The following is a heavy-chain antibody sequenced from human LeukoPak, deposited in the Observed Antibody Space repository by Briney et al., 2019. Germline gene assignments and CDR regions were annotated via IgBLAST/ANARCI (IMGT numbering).Heavy chain of an antibody. J-gene: IGHJ6*03. CDR1: GGSISSYY. V-gene: IGHV4-59*01. D-gene: IGHD6-19*01. CDR2: VYYSGST. CDR3: ARDRRDSSGWGYYYYMDV. Sequence: SETLSLTCTVSGGSISSYYWSWIRQPPGKGLEWIGYVYYSGSTNYNPSLKSRVTISVDTSKNQFSLKLSSVTAADTAVYYCARDRRDSSGWGYYYYMDVWGKGTTVTISS.